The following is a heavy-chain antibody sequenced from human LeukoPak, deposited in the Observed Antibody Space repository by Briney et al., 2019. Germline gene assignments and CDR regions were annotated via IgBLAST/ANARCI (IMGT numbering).Heavy chain of an antibody. D-gene: IGHD1-14*01. V-gene: IGHV3-7*01. CDR2: IKEDGSEK. Sequence: GGSLRLSCAASGFLFSRYWMSWVRQAPGKGLEWVANIKEDGSEKYYVESMKGRFTISRDNVKNSLYLQINSLRAEDTAVYYCARDSFETDVDYWGQGTLVTVSS. J-gene: IGHJ4*02. CDR3: ARDSFETDVDY. CDR1: GFLFSRYW.